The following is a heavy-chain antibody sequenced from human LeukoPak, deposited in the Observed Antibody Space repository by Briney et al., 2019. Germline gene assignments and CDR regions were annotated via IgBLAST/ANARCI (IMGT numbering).Heavy chain of an antibody. D-gene: IGHD6-13*01. CDR1: GGSISSGGYY. Sequence: SQTLSLTCTVSGGSISSGGYYWSWIRQPPGKGLEWIGYIYHSGSTYYNPSLKSRVTISVDRSKNQFSLKLSSVTAADTAVYYCARARQQLVYFDYWGQGTLVTVSS. CDR3: ARARQQLVYFDY. V-gene: IGHV4-30-2*01. J-gene: IGHJ4*02. CDR2: IYHSGST.